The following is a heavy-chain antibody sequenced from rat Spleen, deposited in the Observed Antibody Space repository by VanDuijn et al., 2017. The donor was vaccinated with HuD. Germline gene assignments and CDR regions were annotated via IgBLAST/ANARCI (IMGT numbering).Heavy chain of an antibody. Sequence: EVQLVESGGGLVLPGRSTKLSCVASGFTFSNYYMAWVRQAPTKGLEWVASISTGGDNTYYRDSVKGRFTISRNNAKSTLYLQMDSLSSEDTATYYCARRGGYYSGDYVMDAWGQGASVTVSS. J-gene: IGHJ4*01. CDR2: ISTGGDNT. D-gene: IGHD1-1*01. CDR3: ARRGGYYSGDYVMDA. V-gene: IGHV5-25*01. CDR1: GFTFSNYY.